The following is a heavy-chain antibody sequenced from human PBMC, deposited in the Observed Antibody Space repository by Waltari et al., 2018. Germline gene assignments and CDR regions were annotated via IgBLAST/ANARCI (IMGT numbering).Heavy chain of an antibody. J-gene: IGHJ4*01. Sequence: EVQLVESGGGLVKPGGSLRLPCAASGFLFSSYSMNWVRQAPGKGLEWVSTISGNSGYTYYADSAKGRFTVSRDNAENSLYLEMGSLRDEDTAVYYCARGDCSPSSCFVIYWGQGTLVTVSS. CDR2: ISGNSGYT. CDR1: GFLFSSYS. V-gene: IGHV3-21*04. CDR3: ARGDCSPSSCFVIY. D-gene: IGHD6-13*01.